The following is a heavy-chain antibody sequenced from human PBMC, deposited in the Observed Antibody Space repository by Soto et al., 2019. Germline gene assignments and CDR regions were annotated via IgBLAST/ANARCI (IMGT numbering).Heavy chain of an antibody. Sequence: QVQLVQSGAEVKKPGSSVKVSCKASGGTFSSYAISWVRQAPGQGLEWLGGIIPIFGTANYAQKIQGRGTITADESTSTAYMELSSLRSEDTAVYYCARGRTLRYVAWSSSEDACDIWGQGTMVTVSS. J-gene: IGHJ3*02. CDR1: GGTFSSYA. V-gene: IGHV1-69*01. CDR3: ARGRTLRYVAWSSSEDACDI. D-gene: IGHD3-9*01. CDR2: IIPIFGTA.